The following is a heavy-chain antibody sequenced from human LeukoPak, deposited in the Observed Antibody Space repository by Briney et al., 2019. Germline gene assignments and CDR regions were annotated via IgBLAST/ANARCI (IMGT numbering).Heavy chain of an antibody. D-gene: IGHD3-10*01. Sequence: SETLSLTCTVSGGSIHTYYWSWIRQPPGKGLEWIGFVYYSGRTSYNPSLKSRVTISVDTSKSQFSLRLSSVTAADTAMYYCARLGLGDEACWFDPWGQGTLVTVSS. J-gene: IGHJ5*02. CDR3: ARLGLGDEACWFDP. V-gene: IGHV4-59*01. CDR1: GGSIHTYY. CDR2: VYYSGRT.